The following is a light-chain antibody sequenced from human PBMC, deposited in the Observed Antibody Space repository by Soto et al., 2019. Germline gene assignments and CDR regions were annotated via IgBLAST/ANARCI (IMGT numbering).Light chain of an antibody. CDR3: QQRSNWPRVIT. CDR2: DAS. Sequence: EIVLTQSPATLSLSPGERATLSCRASQSVSSYLAWYQQKPGQAPRLLIYDASNRATGIPARFSGSGSGTDFTLTISSLEPEDFAVYNCQQRSNWPRVITFGQGTRLEIK. CDR1: QSVSSY. J-gene: IGKJ5*01. V-gene: IGKV3-11*01.